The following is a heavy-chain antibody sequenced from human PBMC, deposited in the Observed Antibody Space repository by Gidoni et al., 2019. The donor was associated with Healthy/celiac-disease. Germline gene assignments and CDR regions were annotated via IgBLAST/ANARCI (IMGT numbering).Heavy chain of an antibody. Sequence: GDGLEWIGEINHSGSTNYNPSLKSRVTISVDTSKNQFSLKLSSVTAADTAVYYCARGGVMITFGGVIVIPASRDFDYWGQGTLVTVSS. CDR2: INHSGST. D-gene: IGHD3-16*02. CDR3: ARGGVMITFGGVIVIPASRDFDY. J-gene: IGHJ4*02. V-gene: IGHV4-34*01.